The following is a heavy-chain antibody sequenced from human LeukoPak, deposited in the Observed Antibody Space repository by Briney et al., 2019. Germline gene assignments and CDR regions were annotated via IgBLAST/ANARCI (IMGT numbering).Heavy chain of an antibody. CDR1: GFTFSSYW. Sequence: PWGSLRLSCAASGFTFSSYWMSWVRQAPGKGLEWVANIKQDGNEMYYLDSVKGRFTISRDNAKNSLYLQMNSLRVEDTAVYFCARGIVAAGTSVLYHFDCWGQGTLVTVSS. V-gene: IGHV3-7*01. J-gene: IGHJ4*02. CDR3: ARGIVAAGTSVLYHFDC. D-gene: IGHD6-13*01. CDR2: IKQDGNEM.